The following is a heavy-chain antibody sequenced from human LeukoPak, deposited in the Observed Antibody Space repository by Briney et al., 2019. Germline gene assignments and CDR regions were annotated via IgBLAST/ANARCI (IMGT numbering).Heavy chain of an antibody. CDR3: ARGKKPGVGVAGTGYFFDP. CDR1: GYTFNTYG. D-gene: IGHD6-19*01. V-gene: IGHV1-18*01. Sequence: ASVKVSCKASGYTFNTYGITWVRQAPGQGLEWMGWISTYNEITKYGNKFEGRVTMTTDTSTSTGYMELRSLTSDDTAVYYCARGKKPGVGVAGTGYFFDPWGQGTLVTVSS. CDR2: ISTYNEIT. J-gene: IGHJ5*02.